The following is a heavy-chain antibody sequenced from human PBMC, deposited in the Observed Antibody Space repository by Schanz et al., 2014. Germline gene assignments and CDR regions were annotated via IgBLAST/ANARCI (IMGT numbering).Heavy chain of an antibody. CDR3: ATETYSSSWCFDY. V-gene: IGHV3-7*01. CDR1: GFTFSTYW. D-gene: IGHD6-13*01. CDR2: IKQDESER. J-gene: IGHJ4*02. Sequence: EVQLVESGGGLVQPGGSLRLSCAASGFTFSTYWMSWVRQAPGKGLEWVANIKQDESERSYVDSVKGRFTISRDNAKNSVFLQMNGLRDEDTAVYYCATETYSSSWCFDYWGQGTLVTVSS.